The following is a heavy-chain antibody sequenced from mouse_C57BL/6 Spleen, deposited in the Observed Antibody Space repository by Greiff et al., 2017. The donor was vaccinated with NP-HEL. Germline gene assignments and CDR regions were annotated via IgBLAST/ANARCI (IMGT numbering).Heavy chain of an antibody. D-gene: IGHD1-1*01. CDR3: ARAPVVSFDY. Sequence: VQLQQSGPELVKPGAPVKISCKASGYAFSSSWMNWVKQRPGKGLEWIGRIYPGDGDTKYNGKFKGKATLTADKSSSTAYMQLSSLTSEDSAVYFCARAPVVSFDYWGQGTTLTVSS. CDR1: GYAFSSSW. CDR2: IYPGDGDT. J-gene: IGHJ2*01. V-gene: IGHV1-82*01.